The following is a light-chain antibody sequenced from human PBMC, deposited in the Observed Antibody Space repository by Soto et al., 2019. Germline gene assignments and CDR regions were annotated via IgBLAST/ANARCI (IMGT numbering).Light chain of an antibody. CDR3: QQYGTSEII. CDR2: DTS. V-gene: IGKV3-20*01. Sequence: EIVLTQSPATLSVSPGEGATLSCRPSQSIASNLAWYQQKPGQAPRLLIYDTSSRATGIPDRFSGSGSGTDFTLTISRLEPEDFAVFFCQQYGTSEIIFGQGTRPEI. J-gene: IGKJ5*01. CDR1: QSIASN.